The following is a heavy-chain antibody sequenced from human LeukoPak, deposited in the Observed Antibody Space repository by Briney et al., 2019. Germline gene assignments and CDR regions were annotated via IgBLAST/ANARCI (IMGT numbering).Heavy chain of an antibody. D-gene: IGHD1-7*01. V-gene: IGHV3-30*01. CDR1: GFTFSSYA. Sequence: GGSLRLSCAASGFTFSSYAMHWVRQAPGKGLEWVAVISYDGSNKYYADSVKGRFTISRDNSKNTLYLQMNSLRAEDTAVYYCARDWSRNWNYGFDYWGQGTLVTVSS. J-gene: IGHJ4*02. CDR2: ISYDGSNK. CDR3: ARDWSRNWNYGFDY.